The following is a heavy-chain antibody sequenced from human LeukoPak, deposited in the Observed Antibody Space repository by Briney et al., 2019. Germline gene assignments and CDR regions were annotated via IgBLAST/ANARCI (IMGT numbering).Heavy chain of an antibody. J-gene: IGHJ4*02. V-gene: IGHV3-33*01. CDR2: IWYDGSRK. CDR1: GFTFTDYG. Sequence: GGSLRLSCAASGFTFTDYGMQWVRQAPGKGLEWVADIWYDGSRKYYGDSVKGRFIISRDNSKNTVYMQMNSLRAEDTAMYYCARAEGHYYGSRSYKGIDFWGQGTQVTVSS. CDR3: ARAEGHYYGSRSYKGIDF. D-gene: IGHD3-10*01.